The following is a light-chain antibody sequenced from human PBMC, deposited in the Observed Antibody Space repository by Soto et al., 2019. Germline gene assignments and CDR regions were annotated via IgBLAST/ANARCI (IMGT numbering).Light chain of an antibody. CDR2: GNS. CDR1: SSNIGAGYD. J-gene: IGLJ1*01. CDR3: QSYDSSLSGSRV. V-gene: IGLV1-40*01. Sequence: QSVLTQPPSVSGAPGQRVTISCTGSSSNIGAGYDVHWYQQLPGTAPKLLIYGNSNRPSGVPDRFSGSKSGTSASLAITGLQAEDEAGYDCQSYDSSLSGSRVFGTGTKLTVL.